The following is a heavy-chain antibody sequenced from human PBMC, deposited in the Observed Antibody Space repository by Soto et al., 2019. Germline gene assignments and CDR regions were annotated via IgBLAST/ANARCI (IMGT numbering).Heavy chain of an antibody. CDR2: VYYSGGT. V-gene: IGHV4-61*08. D-gene: IGHD3-16*01. J-gene: IGHJ4*02. Sequence: QVQLQESGPGLVKPSEALSLTCTVSGASVSNADHYWSWIRQPPGKGLEWIAYVYYSGGTSYNPALTSRRTISMDTSKNQFALKLNPVTAADAAVYYCAGGDDRFKSGDWGQGARVTVSS. CDR3: AGGDDRFKSGD. CDR1: GASVSNADHY.